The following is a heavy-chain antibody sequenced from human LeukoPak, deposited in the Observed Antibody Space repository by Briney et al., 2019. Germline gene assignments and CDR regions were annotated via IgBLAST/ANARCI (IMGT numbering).Heavy chain of an antibody. CDR3: ARVAIPYDISPYYDGYMDV. D-gene: IGHD3-22*01. V-gene: IGHV4-59*01. J-gene: IGHJ6*03. CDR1: GASISGYY. Sequence: SSETLSLTCAVSGASISGYYWSWIRQSPDKRLEWIGYIYYSGSTNYNPSLQSRVTISVYTSKNQFSLKLRSVTAADTAVYYCARVAIPYDISPYYDGYMDVWGKGTTVTVSS. CDR2: IYYSGST.